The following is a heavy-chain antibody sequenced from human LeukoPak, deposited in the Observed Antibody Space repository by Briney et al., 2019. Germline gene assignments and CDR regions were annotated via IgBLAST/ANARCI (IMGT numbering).Heavy chain of an antibody. Sequence: PGGSLRFSCAASGFTFTSYSMSWVRQPPGKGLEWIGEINHSGSTNYNPSLKSRVTISVDTSKNQFSLKLSSVTAADTAVYYCASRAPARGYYGSGRFFDYWGQGTLVTVSS. CDR2: INHSGST. D-gene: IGHD3-10*01. V-gene: IGHV4-34*01. J-gene: IGHJ4*02. CDR1: GFTFTSYS. CDR3: ASRAPARGYYGSGRFFDY.